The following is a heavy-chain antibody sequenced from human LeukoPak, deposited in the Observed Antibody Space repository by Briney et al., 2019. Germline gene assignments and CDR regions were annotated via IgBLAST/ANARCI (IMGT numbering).Heavy chain of an antibody. Sequence: SETLSLTCTVSGGSISSYYWSWIRQPAGKGLEWIGRIYTSGSTNYNPSLKSRVTMSVDTSKNQFSLKLSSVTAADTAVYYCARVKKRITMVRGAVSYWFDPWGQGTLVTVSS. J-gene: IGHJ5*02. CDR2: IYTSGST. D-gene: IGHD3-10*01. CDR1: GGSISSYY. V-gene: IGHV4-4*07. CDR3: ARVKKRITMVRGAVSYWFDP.